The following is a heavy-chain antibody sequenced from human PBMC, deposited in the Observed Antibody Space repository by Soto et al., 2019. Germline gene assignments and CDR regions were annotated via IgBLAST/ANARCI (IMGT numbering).Heavy chain of an antibody. V-gene: IGHV4-31*03. Sequence: QVQLQESGPGLVKPSQTLSLTCTVSGGSISSGGYYWSWIRQHPGKGLDGIGYIYYSGSTYYNPSLKRRVTISVDTSKTQFSLKLSSVTAADTAVYYCAAHIKAVADFGYTLDYWGQGTLVTVSS. CDR1: GGSISSGGYY. D-gene: IGHD6-19*01. J-gene: IGHJ4*02. CDR2: IYYSGST. CDR3: AAHIKAVADFGYTLDY.